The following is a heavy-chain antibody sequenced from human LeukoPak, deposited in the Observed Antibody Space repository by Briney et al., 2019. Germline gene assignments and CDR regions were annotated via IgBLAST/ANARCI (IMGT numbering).Heavy chain of an antibody. D-gene: IGHD2-15*01. J-gene: IGHJ6*03. Sequence: GGSLRLSCAASGFTFSSHSMNWVRQAPGKGLEWLSYISSSSSAIYYADSVKGRFTISRDNAKNSLYLQMNSLRAEDTAVYYCARVGCSGGSCYYYYYSMDVWGQGTTVTVSS. CDR2: ISSSSSAI. V-gene: IGHV3-48*01. CDR3: ARVGCSGGSCYYYYYSMDV. CDR1: GFTFSSHS.